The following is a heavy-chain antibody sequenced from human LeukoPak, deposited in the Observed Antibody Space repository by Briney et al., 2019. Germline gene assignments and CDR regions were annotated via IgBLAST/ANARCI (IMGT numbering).Heavy chain of an antibody. J-gene: IGHJ2*01. D-gene: IGHD6-6*01. CDR3: ARTRVSYFDL. V-gene: IGHV4-30-4*08. CDR1: GYSISSGDYY. CDR2: IYYSGST. Sequence: SETLSLTCAVSGYSISSGDYYWSWIRQPPGKGLEWIGYIYYSGSTYYNPSLKSRVTISVGTSKNQFSLKLSSVTAADTAVYYCARTRVSYFDLWGRGTLVTVSS.